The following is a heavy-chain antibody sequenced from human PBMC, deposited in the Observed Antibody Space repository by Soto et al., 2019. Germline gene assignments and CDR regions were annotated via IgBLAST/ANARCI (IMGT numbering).Heavy chain of an antibody. CDR2: IYGSGGSGST. V-gene: IGHV4-31*03. J-gene: IGHJ4*02. Sequence: PSETLSLTCTVTGDSITSGGYYWSWIRQHPGKGLEWLGYIYGSGGSGSTLYNPSLKSRITLSVDTSKTQFSLNLSSVTVADTAVYFCARKQEGYFYGIDYWGQGTLVTVSS. CDR1: GDSITSGGYY. D-gene: IGHD3-10*01. CDR3: ARKQEGYFYGIDY.